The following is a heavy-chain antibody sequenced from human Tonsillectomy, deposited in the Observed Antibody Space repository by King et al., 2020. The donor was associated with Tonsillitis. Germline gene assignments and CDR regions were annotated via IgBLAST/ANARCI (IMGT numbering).Heavy chain of an antibody. CDR3: ARPRRWLPQDPFDI. Sequence: LQLQESGPGLVKPSETLSLTCTVSGGSISSRSYSWGWIRQPPGKGLEWIGTIYKSGSTYYNPSLESRVTISVDTSKNQFSLMLSSVTAADTAVYYCARPRRWLPQDPFDIWGQGTMVTVSS. CDR2: IYKSGST. V-gene: IGHV4-39*01. D-gene: IGHD5-24*01. CDR1: GGSISSRSYS. J-gene: IGHJ3*02.